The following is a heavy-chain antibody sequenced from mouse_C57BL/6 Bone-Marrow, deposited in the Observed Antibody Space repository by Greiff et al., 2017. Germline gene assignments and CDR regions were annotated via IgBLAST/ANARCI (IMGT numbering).Heavy chain of an antibody. D-gene: IGHD1-1*01. CDR1: GFNIKDYY. CDR3: ARFGDYYDSSDWYFDG. CDR2: IDPEGGDT. V-gene: IGHV14-2*01. Sequence: EVQLQQSGAELVKPGASVKFSCTASGFNIKDYYMYWVQQRPEQGLEWIGSIDPEGGDTKYAPNFQGKATITADTSPNTAYLQLSRLTSEDTAVYYCARFGDYYDSSDWYFDGWGTGTTVTVSS. J-gene: IGHJ1*03.